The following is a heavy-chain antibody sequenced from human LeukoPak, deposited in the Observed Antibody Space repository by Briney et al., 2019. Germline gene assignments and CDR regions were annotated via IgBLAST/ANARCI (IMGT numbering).Heavy chain of an antibody. CDR1: GFTFSDYY. V-gene: IGHV3-11*06. CDR2: ISSSSSYI. Sequence: GGSLRLSCAASGFTFSDYYMSWIRQAPGKGLEWVSSISSSSSYIYYADSVKGRFTISRDNAKNSLYLQMNSLRAEDTAVYYCARGGSIAAAFDYWGQGTLVTVSS. D-gene: IGHD6-13*01. CDR3: ARGGSIAAAFDY. J-gene: IGHJ4*02.